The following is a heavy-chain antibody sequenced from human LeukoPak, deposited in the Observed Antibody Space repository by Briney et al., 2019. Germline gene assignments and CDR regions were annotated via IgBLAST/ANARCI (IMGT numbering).Heavy chain of an antibody. CDR2: IKEDGSKE. CDR1: GFTFRRDW. CDR3: ARAYF. D-gene: IGHD2-21*01. Sequence: GGSLRLSCAASGFTFRRDWMSWVRQAPGKGLELVANIKEDGSKENYEDSVKGRFTISRDNAKNSLYLQMSSLGAEDTAVYYCARAYFWGQGTRVTVSS. J-gene: IGHJ4*02. V-gene: IGHV3-7*04.